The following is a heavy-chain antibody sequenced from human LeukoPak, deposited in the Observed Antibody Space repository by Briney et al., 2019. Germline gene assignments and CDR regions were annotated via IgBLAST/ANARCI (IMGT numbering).Heavy chain of an antibody. J-gene: IGHJ6*03. CDR1: GESLSGYY. CDR2: ISQSGST. CDR3: ARGRRPPLIPSAIYYYYHMDV. D-gene: IGHD2-2*02. Sequence: KSSETLSLTCAVYGESLSGYYWSWIRQPPGKGLEWIGEISQSGSTNYNPSLKSRVTISVDTSKNQFSLKLSSVTAADTALYYCARGRRPPLIPSAIYYYYHMDVWAKGPRSPSP. V-gene: IGHV4-34*01.